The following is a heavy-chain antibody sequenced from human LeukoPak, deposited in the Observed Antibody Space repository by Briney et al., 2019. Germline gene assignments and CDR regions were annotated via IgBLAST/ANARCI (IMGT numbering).Heavy chain of an antibody. CDR2: IYTNGGA. J-gene: IGHJ4*02. CDR1: GGSVTSGNYY. CDR3: AREPPGY. V-gene: IGHV4-61*02. Sequence: SETLSLTCTVSGGSVTSGNYYWNWIRQPAGKGLEWIGRIYTNGGASYNPSLKSRVTISIDASKNQFSLKLSSVTAADTAVYYCAREPPGYWGQGILVTVSS.